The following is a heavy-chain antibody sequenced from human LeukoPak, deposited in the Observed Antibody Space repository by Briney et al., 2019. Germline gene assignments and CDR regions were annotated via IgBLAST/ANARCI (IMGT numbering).Heavy chain of an antibody. CDR2: ISSSSSYI. J-gene: IGHJ6*02. D-gene: IGHD2-2*01. Sequence: GGSLRLSCAASGFTFSSYSMNWVRQAPGKGLEWVSSISSSSSYIYYVDSAKGRFTISRDNAKNSLYLQMNSLRAEDTAVYYCAREGLNCSSTSCSYYYGMDVWGQGTTVTVSS. CDR3: AREGLNCSSTSCSYYYGMDV. CDR1: GFTFSSYS. V-gene: IGHV3-21*01.